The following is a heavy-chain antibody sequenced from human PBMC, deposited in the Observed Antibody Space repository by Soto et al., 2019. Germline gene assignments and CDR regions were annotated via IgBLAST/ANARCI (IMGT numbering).Heavy chain of an antibody. J-gene: IGHJ4*02. Sequence: QVQLVESGGGLVKPGGSLRLSCAASGFTFSDYYMSWIRQAPGKGLEWVSYISSSGSTIYYADSVKGRFTISRDNAKNSLYLQINSLRAEDTAVYYCASSKSSSRKIYYFDYWGQGTLVTVSS. CDR2: ISSSGSTI. V-gene: IGHV3-11*01. CDR1: GFTFSDYY. CDR3: ASSKSSSRKIYYFDY. D-gene: IGHD6-6*01.